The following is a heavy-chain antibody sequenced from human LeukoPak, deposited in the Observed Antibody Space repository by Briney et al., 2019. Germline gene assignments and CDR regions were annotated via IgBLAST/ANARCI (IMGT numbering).Heavy chain of an antibody. Sequence: SETLSLTCAVYGGSFSGYYWSWIRQPPGKGLEWIGEINHSGSTNYNPSLKSRVTISVDTSKNQFSLKLSSVTAADTAVYYCARDSGTTGEVKFDPWGQGALVTVSS. CDR1: GGSFSGYY. CDR3: ARDSGTTGEVKFDP. V-gene: IGHV4-34*01. D-gene: IGHD3-10*01. CDR2: INHSGST. J-gene: IGHJ5*02.